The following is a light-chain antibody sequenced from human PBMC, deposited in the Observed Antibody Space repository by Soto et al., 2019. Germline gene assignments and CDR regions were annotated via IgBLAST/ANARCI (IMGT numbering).Light chain of an antibody. Sequence: IELTHSPSTLSVSLGEIATLSCRASQGISSNLAWYQQKPGQAPMLLIYGASTRHSGIPARFSGSGSGTEFTLTISSLQPEDFAVYYCQQSYNSPPFGEGTKVDIK. V-gene: IGKV3-15*01. CDR3: QQSYNSPP. CDR1: QGISSN. CDR2: GAS. J-gene: IGKJ1*01.